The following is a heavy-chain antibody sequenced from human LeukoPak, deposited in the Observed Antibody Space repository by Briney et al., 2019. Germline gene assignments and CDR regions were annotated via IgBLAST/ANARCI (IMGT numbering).Heavy chain of an antibody. V-gene: IGHV4-59*08. CDR2: IYYSGST. D-gene: IGHD5-24*01. Sequence: SETLSLTCTVSGGSIISNYHWSWIRQPPGKGLECIGYIYYSGSTKYNPSLKSRVTISVDTSKNQFSLKLRSVTAADTAVYYCARLDGSNVLAFDYWGQGTLVTVSS. CDR1: GGSIISNYH. J-gene: IGHJ4*02. CDR3: ARLDGSNVLAFDY.